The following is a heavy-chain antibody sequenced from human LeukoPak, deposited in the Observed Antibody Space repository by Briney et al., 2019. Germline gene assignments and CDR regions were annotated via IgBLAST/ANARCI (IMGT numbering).Heavy chain of an antibody. CDR1: AGSWSSDA. D-gene: IGHD2-2*01. V-gene: IGHV1-69*05. J-gene: IGHJ6*03. CDR2: IIPIFGTA. CDR3: ARDRYCSSTSCPRNYYYYYMDV. Sequence: SMKFSCKASAGSWSSDAISWVRQAPEQRLEWMGGIIPIFGTANYAQKFQGRVTITTDESTSTAYMELSSLRSEDTAVYYCARDRYCSSTSCPRNYYYYYMDVWGKGTTVTVSS.